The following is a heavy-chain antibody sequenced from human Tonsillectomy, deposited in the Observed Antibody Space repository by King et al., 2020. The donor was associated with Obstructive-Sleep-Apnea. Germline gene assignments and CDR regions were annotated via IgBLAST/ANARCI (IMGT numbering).Heavy chain of an antibody. CDR1: GYNFTGYY. D-gene: IGHD6-13*01. J-gene: IGHJ4*02. V-gene: IGHV1-2*02. CDR2: INPNSGGT. CDR3: ATDAAAEFHRRLKYFDY. Sequence: QLVQSGAEVKKPGASVKVSCKASGYNFTGYYMHWVRQAPGQGLEWMGWINPNSGGTDYAQKFQGRVTMTRDTSISTAYMELSRLSSDDTAVYYCATDAAAEFHRRLKYFDYWGQGTLVTASS.